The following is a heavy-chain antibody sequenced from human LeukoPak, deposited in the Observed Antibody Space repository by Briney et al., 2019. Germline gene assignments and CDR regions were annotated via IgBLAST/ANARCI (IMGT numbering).Heavy chain of an antibody. D-gene: IGHD3-10*01. CDR2: IYWDDDK. Sequence: SGPTLVNPTQTLTLTCTFSGFSLSTSGVGVGWIRQPPGKALEWLALIYWDDDKRYSPSLKSRLTITKDTSKNQVVLTMTNMDPVDTATYYCFGRLGNSSGSLFDYWGQGTLVTVSS. CDR3: FGRLGNSSGSLFDY. J-gene: IGHJ4*02. CDR1: GFSLSTSGVG. V-gene: IGHV2-5*02.